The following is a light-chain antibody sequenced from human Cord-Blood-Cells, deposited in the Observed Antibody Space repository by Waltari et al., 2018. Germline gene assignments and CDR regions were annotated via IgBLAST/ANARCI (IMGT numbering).Light chain of an antibody. CDR2: EGS. J-gene: IGLJ2*01. CDR1: SSDVGSYNL. Sequence: QSALTQPAPVAGSPGQSIPISCTGTSSDVGSYNLVSWYQQHPGKAPKLMIYEGSKRPSGVSNRFSGSKSGNTASLTISGLQAEDEADYYCSSYTSSSTFVVFGGGTKLTVL. V-gene: IGLV2-14*02. CDR3: SSYTSSSTFVV.